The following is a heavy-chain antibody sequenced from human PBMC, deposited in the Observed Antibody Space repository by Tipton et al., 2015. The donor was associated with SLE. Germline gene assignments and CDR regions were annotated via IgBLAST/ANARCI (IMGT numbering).Heavy chain of an antibody. D-gene: IGHD2-2*01. J-gene: IGHJ4*02. CDR3: ARDLVVVPAAIYYFDY. CDR1: GFTFSSYA. CDR2: ISYDGSNK. V-gene: IGHV3-30-3*01. Sequence: RSLRLSCAASGFTFSSYAMHWVRQAPGKGLEWVAVISYDGSNKYYADSVKGRFTISRDNSKNTLYLQMNSLRAEDTAVYYCARDLVVVPAAIYYFDYWGQGTLVTVSS.